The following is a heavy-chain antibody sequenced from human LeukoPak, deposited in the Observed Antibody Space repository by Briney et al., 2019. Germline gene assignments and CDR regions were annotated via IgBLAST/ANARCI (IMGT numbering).Heavy chain of an antibody. D-gene: IGHD4-11*01. CDR2: ISYDGSSK. V-gene: IGHV3-30*04. CDR1: RFTFSSYA. J-gene: IGHJ3*02. CDR3: ARDREAYSNPMKDGAFDI. Sequence: GESLKISCAASRFTFSSYAMYWVRQAPGRGLEWVAVISYDGSSKYSADSVKGRFTISRDNSKNTLYLQMNSLRPDDTAVYYCARDREAYSNPMKDGAFDIWGQGTMVTVSS.